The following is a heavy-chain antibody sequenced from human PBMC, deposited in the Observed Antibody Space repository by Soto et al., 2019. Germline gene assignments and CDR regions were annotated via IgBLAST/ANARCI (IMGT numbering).Heavy chain of an antibody. Sequence: EVQLVESGGGLVQPGRSLRLSCAASGFTFDDYAMHWVRQAPGKGLEWVSGISRNSGSIGYADSVKGRFTISRDNAKNSLYLQMNSLRAEDTALYYCAKVNYGDYVNDAFDIWCQGTMVTVSS. CDR1: GFTFDDYA. CDR2: ISRNSGSI. D-gene: IGHD4-17*01. J-gene: IGHJ3*02. V-gene: IGHV3-9*01. CDR3: AKVNYGDYVNDAFDI.